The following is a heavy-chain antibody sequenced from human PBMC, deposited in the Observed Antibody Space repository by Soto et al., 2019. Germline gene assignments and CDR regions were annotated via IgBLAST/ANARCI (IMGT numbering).Heavy chain of an antibody. Sequence: SVKVSCKASGGTFSSYAISWVRQAPGQGLEWMGGIIPIFGTANYAQKFQGRVTITADESTSTAYMELSSLRSEDTAVYYCARGRAYCGGDCQTAYYYYGMDVWGQGTTVTVSS. J-gene: IGHJ6*02. D-gene: IGHD2-21*02. CDR1: GGTFSSYA. V-gene: IGHV1-69*13. CDR2: IIPIFGTA. CDR3: ARGRAYCGGDCQTAYYYYGMDV.